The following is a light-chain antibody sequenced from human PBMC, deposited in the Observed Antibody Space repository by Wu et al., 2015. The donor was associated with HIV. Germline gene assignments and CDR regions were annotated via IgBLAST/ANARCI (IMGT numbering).Light chain of an antibody. CDR1: HSVSSS. J-gene: IGKJ5*01. CDR3: QQRTTSIA. V-gene: IGKV3-11*01. CDR2: DAS. Sequence: DIVLTQFPATLSLSPGETATLSCRASHSVSSSLAWYQQKPAQAPRLLIFDASKRATGIPDRFSGSGSGTDFTLTIDSLEPEDFAVYYCQQRTTSIAFGQGTRLDLK.